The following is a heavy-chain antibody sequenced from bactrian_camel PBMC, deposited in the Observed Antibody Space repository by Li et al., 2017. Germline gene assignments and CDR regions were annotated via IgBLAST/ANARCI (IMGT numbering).Heavy chain of an antibody. CDR1: GDTKNYC. CDR2: LDNVGST. Sequence: QLVESGGGTAQTGGSLRLSCVASGDTKNYCMAWFRQAPGKEREGVAVLDNVGSTNYADSVKGRFTISKDNAKNTLYLQMNSLVPEDTAMYFCARGRGTYCYNVHDLHLSVQGTQVTVS. D-gene: IGHD2*01. V-gene: IGHV3S53*01. J-gene: IGHJ4*01.